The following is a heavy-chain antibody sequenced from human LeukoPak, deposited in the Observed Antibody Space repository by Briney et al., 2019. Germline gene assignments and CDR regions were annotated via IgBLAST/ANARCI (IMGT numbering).Heavy chain of an antibody. CDR3: TRSYCSSTSCYSPTSDY. V-gene: IGHV3-49*04. J-gene: IGHJ4*02. CDR2: IRSKAYGGTT. D-gene: IGHD2-2*01. Sequence: PGRSLRLSCTASGFTFGDYAMSWVRQAPGKGLEWVGFIRSKAYGGTTEYAASVKGRFTISRDDSKSIAYLQMNSLKTEDTAVYYCTRSYCSSTSCYSPTSDYWGQGTLVTVSS. CDR1: GFTFGDYA.